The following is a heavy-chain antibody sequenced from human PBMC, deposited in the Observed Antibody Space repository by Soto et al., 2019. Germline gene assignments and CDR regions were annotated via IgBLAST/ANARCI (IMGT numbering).Heavy chain of an antibody. CDR1: GYTFANYW. CDR2: IYPSDSRT. J-gene: IGHJ4*02. D-gene: IGHD6-19*01. V-gene: IGHV5-51*01. CDR3: ARAPSHGWFQHFDY. Sequence: PGESLKISCESSGYTFANYWIGWVRQVPGKGLEWVAIIYPSDSRTIYSPSFQGQVTISADKSISTAYLQWTSLKASDTATYFCARAPSHGWFQHFDYWGQGTLVTVSS.